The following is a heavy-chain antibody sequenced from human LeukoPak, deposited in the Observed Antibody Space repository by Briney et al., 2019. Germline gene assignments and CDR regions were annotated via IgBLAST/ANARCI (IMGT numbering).Heavy chain of an antibody. D-gene: IGHD1-26*01. CDR3: ARVRSGTLGYYYYMDV. CDR1: GGSISNYY. CDR2: IYYSGST. Sequence: PSETLSLTCTVSGGSISNYYWSWIRQPPGKGLEWIGYIYYSGSTNYNPSLKSRVTISVDPSKNQFSLKLSSVTAADTAVYYCARVRSGTLGYYYYMDVWGKGTTVTVSS. V-gene: IGHV4-59*01. J-gene: IGHJ6*03.